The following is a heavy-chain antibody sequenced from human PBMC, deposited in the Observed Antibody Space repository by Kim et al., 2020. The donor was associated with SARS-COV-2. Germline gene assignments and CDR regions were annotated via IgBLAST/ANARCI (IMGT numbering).Heavy chain of an antibody. CDR1: GFTFSDYY. J-gene: IGHJ4*02. CDR2: ISSSSSYT. V-gene: IGHV3-11*03. D-gene: IGHD5-12*01. CDR3: ARIPLGWLQLGGYYFDY. Sequence: GGSLRLSCAASGFTFSDYYMSWIRQAPGKGLEWVSYISSSSSYTNYADSVKGRFTISRDNAKNSLYLQMNSLRAEDTAVYYCARIPLGWLQLGGYYFDYWGQGTLVTVSS.